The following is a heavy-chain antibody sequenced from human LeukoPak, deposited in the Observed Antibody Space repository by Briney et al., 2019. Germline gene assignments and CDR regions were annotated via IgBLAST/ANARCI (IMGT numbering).Heavy chain of an antibody. CDR3: ARHCSSGWDFDY. D-gene: IGHD6-19*01. V-gene: IGHV4-39*01. CDR2: IYYSGST. Sequence: PSETLSLTCTVSGGSIGIYYWGWIRQPPGKGLEWIGSIYYSGSTYYNPSLKSRVTISVDTSKNQFSLKLSSVTAADTAVYYCARHCSSGWDFDYWGQGTLVTVSS. J-gene: IGHJ4*02. CDR1: GGSIGIYY.